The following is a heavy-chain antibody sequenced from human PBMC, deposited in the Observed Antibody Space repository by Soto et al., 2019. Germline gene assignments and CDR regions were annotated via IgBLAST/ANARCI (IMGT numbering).Heavy chain of an antibody. Sequence: WASVKVSCKASGYTFTRFGISWVRQAPGQGLDWMGWISAYNGNTNYAQKLQGRVTMTTDTSTSTAYMELRSLRSDDTAVYYCARDVPIGWYNYFDYWGQGTLVTVSS. CDR2: ISAYNGNT. J-gene: IGHJ4*02. D-gene: IGHD6-19*01. V-gene: IGHV1-18*04. CDR3: ARDVPIGWYNYFDY. CDR1: GYTFTRFG.